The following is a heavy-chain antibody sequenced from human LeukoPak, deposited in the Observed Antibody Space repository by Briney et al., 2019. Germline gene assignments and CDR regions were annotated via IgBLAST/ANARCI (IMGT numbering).Heavy chain of an antibody. J-gene: IGHJ3*02. V-gene: IGHV4-59*12. CDR1: GGSISSYY. CDR3: AREPPRGHAFDI. D-gene: IGHD3-10*01. CDR2: IYYSGST. Sequence: SETLSLTCTVSGGSISSYYWSWIRQPPGKGLEWIGYIYYSGSTNYNPSLKSRVTISVDTSKNQFSLKLSSVTAADTAVYYCAREPPRGHAFDIWGQGTMVTVSS.